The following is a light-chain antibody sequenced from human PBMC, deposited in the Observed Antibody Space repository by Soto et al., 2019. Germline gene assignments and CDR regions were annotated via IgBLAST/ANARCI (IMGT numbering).Light chain of an antibody. V-gene: IGKV3-15*01. Sequence: EIVMTQSPATLSVSPGERATLSCRASQSVSSNLAWYQQKPGQAPRLLIYGASTRATGIPARFSGSGSGTEFTLNISSLQSEDFAVYYCQQYNNWPWYTFGQGTKLEIK. CDR2: GAS. J-gene: IGKJ2*01. CDR3: QQYNNWPWYT. CDR1: QSVSSN.